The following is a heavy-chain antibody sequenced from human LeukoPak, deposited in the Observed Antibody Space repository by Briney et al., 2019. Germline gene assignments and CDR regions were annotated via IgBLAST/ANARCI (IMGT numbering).Heavy chain of an antibody. Sequence: PGGSLRLSCAASGFTFRNYAMSWVRQAPGKGLEWVSVISGRGDKTYYAGSAKGRFTISRDNSKNTLYLQMNSLRDVDTAIYYCAKGIQWELPLEYWCRGTVV. J-gene: IGHJ4*02. D-gene: IGHD1-26*01. CDR2: ISGRGDKT. CDR3: AKGIQWELPLEY. V-gene: IGHV3-23*01. CDR1: GFTFRNYA.